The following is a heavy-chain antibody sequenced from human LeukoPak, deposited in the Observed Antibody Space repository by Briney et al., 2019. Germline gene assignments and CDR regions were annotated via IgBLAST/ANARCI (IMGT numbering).Heavy chain of an antibody. CDR3: ARARYYDFWSGYYGTYYFDY. D-gene: IGHD3-3*01. V-gene: IGHV4-59*01. CDR1: GGSISSYY. CDR2: IYYSGST. Sequence: SETLSLTCTVSGGSISSYYWSWIRQPPGKGLEWIGYIYYSGSTNYNPSLKSRVTISVDTPKNQFSLKLSSVTAADTAVYYCARARYYDFWSGYYGTYYFDYWGQGTLVTVSS. J-gene: IGHJ4*02.